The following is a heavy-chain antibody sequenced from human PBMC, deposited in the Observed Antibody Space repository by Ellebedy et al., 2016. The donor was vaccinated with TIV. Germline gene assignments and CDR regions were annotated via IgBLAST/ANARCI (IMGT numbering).Heavy chain of an antibody. Sequence: MPSETLSLTCTVSGGSISSYYWTRIRQPPGKGLEWIGYIYHNGNTNYNPSLKSRVTISVDRSKNQFSLNVTSVTAADTAVYYCARGGAAGSSDYYYGMDVWGQGTTVTVSS. CDR1: GGSISSYY. D-gene: IGHD6-13*01. CDR3: ARGGAAGSSDYYYGMDV. J-gene: IGHJ6*02. V-gene: IGHV4-4*08. CDR2: IYHNGNT.